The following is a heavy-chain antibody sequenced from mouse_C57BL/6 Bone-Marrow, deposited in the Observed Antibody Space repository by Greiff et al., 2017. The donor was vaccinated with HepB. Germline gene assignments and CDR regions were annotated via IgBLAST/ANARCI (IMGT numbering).Heavy chain of an antibody. D-gene: IGHD1-1*01. CDR2: ISYDGSN. CDR3: AITTVGATDY. J-gene: IGHJ4*01. Sequence: EVQLQQSGPGLVKPSQSLSLTCSVTGYSITSGYYWNWIRQFPGNKLEWMGYISYDGSNNYNPSLKNRISITRDTSKNQFFLKLNSVTTEDTATYYCAITTVGATDYWGQGTSVTVS. CDR1: GYSITSGYY. V-gene: IGHV3-6*01.